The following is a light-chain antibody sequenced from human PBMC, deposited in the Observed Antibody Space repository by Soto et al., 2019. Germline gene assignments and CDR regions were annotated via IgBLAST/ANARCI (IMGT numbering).Light chain of an antibody. J-gene: IGLJ2*01. CDR2: EVS. V-gene: IGLV2-8*01. CDR3: SSYAGSMNLI. Sequence: QSALTQPASASGSPGQSVTISCTGSSSDVGGNNHVSWYQQHPGKAPKLMIYEVSKRPSGVPDRFSGSKSVNTASLTVSGLQAEDEADYYYSSYAGSMNLIFGGGTKLTVL. CDR1: SSDVGGNNH.